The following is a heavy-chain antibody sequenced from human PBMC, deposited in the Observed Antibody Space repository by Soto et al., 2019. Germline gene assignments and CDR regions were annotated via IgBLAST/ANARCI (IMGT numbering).Heavy chain of an antibody. CDR1: GFTFSSCA. V-gene: IGHV3-30*18. D-gene: IGHD2-8*02. CDR2: VTHDGTLY. Sequence: QVQLVESGGGVVQPGRSLRLSCVASGFTFSSCAMHWVRQVPGKGLEWLAVVTHDGTLYPYADSVKGRFSISRDNSRKTLYLQMNGLIPEDTAVYYCVKDRSDTWSFDYWGQGTLVTVSS. J-gene: IGHJ4*02. CDR3: VKDRSDTWSFDY.